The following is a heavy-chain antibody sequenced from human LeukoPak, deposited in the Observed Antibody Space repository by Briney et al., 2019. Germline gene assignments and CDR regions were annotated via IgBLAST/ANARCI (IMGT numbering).Heavy chain of an antibody. CDR1: GGSLSSGGYS. Sequence: SETLSLTCAVSGGSLSSGGYSWSWLRQPPGKGLEWIGYIYHSGSTYYNPSLKSRVTISVDRSKNQFSLKLSSVTAADTAVYYCAREMEAYCGGDCYSDYYYYYYMDVWGKGTTVTVSS. V-gene: IGHV4-30-2*01. D-gene: IGHD2-21*01. CDR3: AREMEAYCGGDCYSDYYYYYYMDV. J-gene: IGHJ6*03. CDR2: IYHSGST.